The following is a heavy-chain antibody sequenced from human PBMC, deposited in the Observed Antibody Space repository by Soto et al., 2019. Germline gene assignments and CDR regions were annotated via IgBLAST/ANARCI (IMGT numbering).Heavy chain of an antibody. CDR2: INPNSGGT. J-gene: IGHJ6*02. D-gene: IGHD1-7*01. CDR3: GRALELRTHFFHGMDV. Sequence: ASVKVSCKASGYTFTGYYMHWVRQAPGQGLEWMGWINPNSGGTNYAQKFQGRVTMTRDTSISTAYMELSRLRSDETAVYYCGRALELRTHFFHGMDVLGQGTTVTVSS. V-gene: IGHV1-2*02. CDR1: GYTFTGYY.